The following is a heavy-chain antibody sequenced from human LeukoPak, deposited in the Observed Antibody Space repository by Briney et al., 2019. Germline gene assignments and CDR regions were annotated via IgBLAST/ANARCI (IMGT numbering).Heavy chain of an antibody. CDR1: GYTFTGYY. CDR2: INPNSGGT. D-gene: IGHD3-3*01. Sequence: AASGKVSCKASGYTFTGYYMHWVRQAPGQGLEWMGWINPNSGGTNYAQKFQGRVTMTRDTSISTAYMELSRLRSDDTAVYYCARDPYDFWSRYYTSLPLRGWFDPWGQGTLVTVSS. J-gene: IGHJ5*02. V-gene: IGHV1-2*02. CDR3: ARDPYDFWSRYYTSLPLRGWFDP.